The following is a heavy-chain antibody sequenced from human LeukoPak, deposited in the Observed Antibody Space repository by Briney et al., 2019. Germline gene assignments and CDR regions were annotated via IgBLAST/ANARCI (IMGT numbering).Heavy chain of an antibody. CDR3: ARARRTLISWYAFDI. CDR2: TYYRSKWYN. D-gene: IGHD1-1*01. CDR1: GDSVSINSAA. J-gene: IGHJ3*02. Sequence: SQTLSLTCAISGDSVSINSAAWNWIRQSPPRGLEWLGRTYYRSKWYNDYAVSVNSRITINPDTSKNQFSLQLNSVTPEDTAVYYCARARRTLISWYAFDIWGQGTMVTVSS. V-gene: IGHV6-1*01.